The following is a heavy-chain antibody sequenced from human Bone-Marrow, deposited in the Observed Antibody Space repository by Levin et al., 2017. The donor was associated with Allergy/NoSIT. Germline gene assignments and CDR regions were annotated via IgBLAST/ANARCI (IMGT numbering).Heavy chain of an antibody. Sequence: SQTLSLTCTVSGGSISSFYWSWIRQPPGKGLEWIGFVSYTGSTNYNPSLKSRVTMSVDTSRNYFSLKLVSVTAADAAVYYCARVGAGSYYEYYFDYWGQGTLVTVSS. CDR1: GGSISSFY. J-gene: IGHJ4*02. CDR2: VSYTGST. V-gene: IGHV4-59*01. CDR3: ARVGAGSYYEYYFDY. D-gene: IGHD1-26*01.